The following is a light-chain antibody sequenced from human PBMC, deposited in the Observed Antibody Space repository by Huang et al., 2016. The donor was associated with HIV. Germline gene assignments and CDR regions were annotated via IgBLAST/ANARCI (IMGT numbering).Light chain of an antibody. CDR2: SAS. V-gene: IGKV1-39*01. J-gene: IGKJ5*01. Sequence: IQMTQSPTSLSASVGDRVFISCRTSQSVGTYLNGYQQKPGKAPKLLISSASTLHNGVPSRFSGGGSGTVFTLTIRGLQFDDFATYFCQQSYGALSSFGPGTRL. CDR1: QSVGTY. CDR3: QQSYGALSS.